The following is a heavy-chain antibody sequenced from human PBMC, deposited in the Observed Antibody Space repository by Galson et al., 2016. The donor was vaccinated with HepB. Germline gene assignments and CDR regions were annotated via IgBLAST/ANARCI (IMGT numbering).Heavy chain of an antibody. V-gene: IGHV4-59*08. J-gene: IGHJ2*01. CDR1: GGSIRSSY. D-gene: IGHD3-22*01. CDR3: ARPYYDISGYYLWYFDL. Sequence: ETLSLTCTVSGGSIRSSYWGWIRQPPGKGLERIGFFYDNGSISYNPSLKSRVTISVGTSENQFSLKLSSVTAADTAVYYCARPYYDISGYYLWYFDLWGRGTLVTVSS. CDR2: FYDNGSI.